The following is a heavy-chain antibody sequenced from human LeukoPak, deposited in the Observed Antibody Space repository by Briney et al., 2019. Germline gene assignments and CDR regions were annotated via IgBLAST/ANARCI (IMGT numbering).Heavy chain of an antibody. D-gene: IGHD7-27*01. CDR1: GGSISTYY. CDR2: IYYFGNT. Sequence: PGGTLSLTCSVSGGSISTYYWSWVRQPPGKGLEWIGYIYYFGNTDYNPSLKSRVTISVDTSKNQFSLNLRSVTAADTAVYYCAKLGSPRAFWGQGILVRVSS. CDR3: AKLGSPRAF. V-gene: IGHV4-59*01. J-gene: IGHJ4*02.